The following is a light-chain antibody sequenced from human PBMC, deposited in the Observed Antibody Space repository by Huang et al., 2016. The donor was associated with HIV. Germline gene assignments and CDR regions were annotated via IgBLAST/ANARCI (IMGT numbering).Light chain of an antibody. CDR2: TTS. Sequence: DIQMTQSPSSLSASVGDSVTITCRASQNIDIHLNWYQHRPGKAPRLLIYTTSTVHNGVPSRFSGSGSGTDFTLTINNLQPEDSATYSCQQSYGSPRVTFGPGT. J-gene: IGKJ3*01. CDR1: QNIDIH. V-gene: IGKV1-39*01. CDR3: QQSYGSPRVT.